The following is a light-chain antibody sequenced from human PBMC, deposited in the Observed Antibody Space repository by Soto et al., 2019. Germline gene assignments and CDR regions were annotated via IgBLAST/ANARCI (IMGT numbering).Light chain of an antibody. Sequence: QSVLTQPPSASETPGQRVVISCSGSRSNIGSNSVNWYQQLPGTAPKLLIYMDNQRPSGVPDRFSGSKSGTSVSLAISGLQYEDEADYYCASWDDRLKGYVFGTGTKVTVL. CDR3: ASWDDRLKGYV. J-gene: IGLJ1*01. V-gene: IGLV1-44*01. CDR1: RSNIGSNS. CDR2: MDN.